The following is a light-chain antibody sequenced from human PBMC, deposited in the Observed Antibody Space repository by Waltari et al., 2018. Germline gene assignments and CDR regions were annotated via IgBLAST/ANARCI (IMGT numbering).Light chain of an antibody. CDR1: QDIRNS. Sequence: DIQMTQFPSSLSASVGDRVTITCRASQDIRNSLAWYQLKPGKAPKVLIYATSTLYSGVASRFPGSGSGTEFTLTISSLQPEDVATYYCQKYNDAPWTFGRGTRVEIK. CDR3: QKYNDAPWT. J-gene: IGKJ1*01. V-gene: IGKV1-27*01. CDR2: ATS.